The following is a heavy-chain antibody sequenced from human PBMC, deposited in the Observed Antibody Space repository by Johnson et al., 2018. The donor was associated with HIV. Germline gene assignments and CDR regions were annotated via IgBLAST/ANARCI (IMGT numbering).Heavy chain of an antibody. CDR3: AKTGGGAALDS. Sequence: VQLVESGGGVVQPGTSLRLSCAASGFTFTSFAMHWVRQAPGKGLEWVGFISYDGTTAFYADSVKGRFTISRDTSKKMLYLQMNSLRVDDTAVYYCAKTGGGAALDSWGQGTMVTVSS. D-gene: IGHD3-16*01. V-gene: IGHV3-30*18. J-gene: IGHJ3*02. CDR2: ISYDGTTA. CDR1: GFTFTSFA.